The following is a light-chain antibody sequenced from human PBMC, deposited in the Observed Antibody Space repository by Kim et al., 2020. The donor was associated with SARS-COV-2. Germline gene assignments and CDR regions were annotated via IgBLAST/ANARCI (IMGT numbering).Light chain of an antibody. CDR3: GSYVGNNNFV. V-gene: IGLV2-8*01. Sequence: GPSVTISCTGTSSDVGGYNYVSWYQHHPGKAPKLMIYEVTKRPSGVPDRFSGSKSGNTASLTVSGLQAEDEADYYCGSYVGNNNFVFGTGTRSPS. CDR2: EVT. CDR1: SSDVGGYNY. J-gene: IGLJ1*01.